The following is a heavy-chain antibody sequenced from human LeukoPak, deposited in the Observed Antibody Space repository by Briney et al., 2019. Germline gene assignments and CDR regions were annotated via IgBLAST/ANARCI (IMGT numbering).Heavy chain of an antibody. V-gene: IGHV1-24*01. Sequence: ASVKVSCKVSGYTLTELSMHWVRQAPGKGLEWMGGFDPEDGETIYAQKFQGRVTITRDTSASTAYMELSSLRSEDTAVYYCARDGGSYYDLDYWGQGTLVTVSS. D-gene: IGHD1-26*01. J-gene: IGHJ4*02. CDR3: ARDGGSYYDLDY. CDR1: GYTLTELS. CDR2: FDPEDGET.